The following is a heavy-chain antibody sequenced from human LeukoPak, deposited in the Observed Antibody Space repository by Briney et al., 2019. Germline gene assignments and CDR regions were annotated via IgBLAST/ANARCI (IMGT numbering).Heavy chain of an antibody. CDR2: ITYDGYYK. J-gene: IGHJ6*02. Sequence: GGSLRLSCAASGFTFSSYGMHWVRQAPGKGLEWVAVITYDGYYKYYADSVKGRFTISSDNSKNTLFLQMNSLRAEDTAVYYCAKDLKSMVRGACMDAWGQGTTVAVCS. D-gene: IGHD3-10*01. CDR3: AKDLKSMVRGACMDA. CDR1: GFTFSSYG. V-gene: IGHV3-30*18.